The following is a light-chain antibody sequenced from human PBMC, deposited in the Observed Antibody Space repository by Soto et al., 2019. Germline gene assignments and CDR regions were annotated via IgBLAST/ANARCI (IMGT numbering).Light chain of an antibody. J-gene: IGLJ1*01. CDR3: SSSTSGSTPYL. Sequence: QSALTQPASVSGSPGQSITISCTGTSSDVGGSNYVSWDQQHPGKAPKLMIYDVNSRPSGVSNRFSGSKSGDTASLTISGLQAEDEADSYCSSSTSGSTPYLFGTGTKLTVL. V-gene: IGLV2-14*01. CDR1: SSDVGGSNY. CDR2: DVN.